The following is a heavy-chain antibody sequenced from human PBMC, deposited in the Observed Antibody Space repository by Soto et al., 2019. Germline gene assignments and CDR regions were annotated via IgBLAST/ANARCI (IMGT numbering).Heavy chain of an antibody. D-gene: IGHD2-15*01. CDR1: GGSISSYY. CDR3: ARSVVVVAATDY. Sequence: SETLSLTCTVSGGSISSYYWSWIRQPPGKGLEWIGYIYYSGSTNYNPSLKSRVTISVDTSKNQFSLKLSSVTAADTAVYYCARSVVVVAATDYWGQGTLVTVSS. J-gene: IGHJ4*02. CDR2: IYYSGST. V-gene: IGHV4-59*01.